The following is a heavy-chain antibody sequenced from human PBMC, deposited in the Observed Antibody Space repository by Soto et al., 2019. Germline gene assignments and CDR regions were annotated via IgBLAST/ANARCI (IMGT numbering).Heavy chain of an antibody. D-gene: IGHD2-15*01. CDR3: ARGGYWSGGSCYKVDY. V-gene: IGHV4-34*01. J-gene: IGHJ4*02. CDR1: GGSFSSYY. Sequence: SETLSLTCAVYGGSFSSYYLSWIRQPPGKGLEWIWEINHSGSTNYNPSLKSRVTISVDTSKNQFSLKLSLVTAADPAVYYWARGGYWSGGSCYKVDYWGQGTLVTVSS. CDR2: INHSGST.